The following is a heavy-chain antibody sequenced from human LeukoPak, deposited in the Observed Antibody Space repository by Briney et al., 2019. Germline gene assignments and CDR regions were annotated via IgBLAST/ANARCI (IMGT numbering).Heavy chain of an antibody. D-gene: IGHD2-15*01. J-gene: IGHJ6*03. Sequence: GGSLRLSCAASGFSFSSYTMHWVRQAPGKGLEWVAVVSYDENNKYYADSVKGRFTISRDNSKNTLYLQMNSLRAEDTAVYYCAKGVVAAEYYYYYYMDVWGKGTTVTVSS. CDR2: VSYDENNK. CDR1: GFSFSSYT. V-gene: IGHV3-30*04. CDR3: AKGVVAAEYYYYYYMDV.